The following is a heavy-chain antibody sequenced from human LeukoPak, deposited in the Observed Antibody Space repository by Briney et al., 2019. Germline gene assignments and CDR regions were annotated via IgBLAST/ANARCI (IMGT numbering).Heavy chain of an antibody. J-gene: IGHJ3*02. CDR2: IYTSGST. D-gene: IGHD3-22*01. Sequence: SQTLSLTCTVSGGSISSGSYYCSWIRQPAGKGLEWIGRIYTSGSTNYNPSLKSRVTISVDTSKNQFSLKLSSVTAADTAVYYCARAGNYYDSSGYADGFDAFDIWGQGTMVTVSS. CDR3: ARAGNYYDSSGYADGFDAFDI. CDR1: GGSISSGSYY. V-gene: IGHV4-61*02.